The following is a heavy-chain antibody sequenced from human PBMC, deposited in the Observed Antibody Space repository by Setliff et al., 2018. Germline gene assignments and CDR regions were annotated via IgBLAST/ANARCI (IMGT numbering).Heavy chain of an antibody. CDR2: IYTRGST. V-gene: IGHV4-61*09. Sequence: PSETLSLTCTVSGGSISEPNYYWSWIRQPVGKGLEWIGHIYTRGSTNYNPSLRTRVSISVDTSKNTLYLEMNNLRAEDSAVYYCARRGTTAFDFWGLGTLVTVSS. J-gene: IGHJ4*02. CDR1: GGSISEPNYY. CDR3: ARRGTTAFDF. D-gene: IGHD4-4*01.